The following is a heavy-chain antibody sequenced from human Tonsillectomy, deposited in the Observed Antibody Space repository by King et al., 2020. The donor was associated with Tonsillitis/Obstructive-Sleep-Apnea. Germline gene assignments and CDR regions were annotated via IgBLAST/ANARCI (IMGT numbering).Heavy chain of an antibody. CDR2: ISPYSGDT. V-gene: IGHV1-2*02. Sequence: HGQLVQSGAEVKKPGASVKVSCKASGYTFTDYYIHWVRQAPGQGLEWMGWISPYSGDTYYAQKFQDRVTMTRDTSISTAYVELSRLRSDDMAVYYCARDLCSGGTCYEVWFDPWGQGTLVTVSS. CDR1: GYTFTDYY. J-gene: IGHJ5*02. D-gene: IGHD2-15*01. CDR3: ARDLCSGGTCYEVWFDP.